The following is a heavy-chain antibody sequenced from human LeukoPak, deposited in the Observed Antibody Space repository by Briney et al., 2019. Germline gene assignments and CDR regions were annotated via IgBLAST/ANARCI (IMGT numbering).Heavy chain of an antibody. CDR2: ISGDGGST. Sequence: PGGSLRLSCAASGFTFDDDAMHRVRQAPGKGLEWVSLISGDGGSTYYADSVKGRFTISRDNSKNSLYLQMNSLRTEDTALYYCAKDIYGPIPAAMDYWGQGTLVTVSS. J-gene: IGHJ4*02. CDR3: AKDIYGPIPAAMDY. CDR1: GFTFDDDA. D-gene: IGHD2-2*01. V-gene: IGHV3-43*02.